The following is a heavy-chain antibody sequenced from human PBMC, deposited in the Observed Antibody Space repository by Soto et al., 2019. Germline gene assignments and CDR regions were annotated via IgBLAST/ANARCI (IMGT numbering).Heavy chain of an antibody. CDR3: ARGGSNDWQVAFDI. J-gene: IGHJ3*02. D-gene: IGHD3-9*01. V-gene: IGHV4-34*01. Sequence: QLQQWGAGLLKPSETLSLTCVVSGGSFSTYYYNWIRQSPGKGLEWIGEINHSGSNNYRPSLKSRVTMSLDTSKNQFSLTLTSVTAADTAVYYCARGGSNDWQVAFDIWGQGTMVTVSS. CDR1: GGSFSTYY. CDR2: INHSGSN.